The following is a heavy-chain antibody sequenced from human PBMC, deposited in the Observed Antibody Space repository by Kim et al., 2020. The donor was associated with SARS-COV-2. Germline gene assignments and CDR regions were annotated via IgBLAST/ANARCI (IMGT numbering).Heavy chain of an antibody. CDR3: ATQIHSSGVY. CDR1: GFTFSVYN. Sequence: GGSLRLSCAASGFTFSVYNMNWVRQAPGKGLEWVSSISASSTYIYYADSVKGRFTISRDNAKNSLYLQMNSLRAEDTAVYYCATQIHSSGVYWGQGTLVTVSS. D-gene: IGHD6-19*01. V-gene: IGHV3-21*01. CDR2: ISASSTYI. J-gene: IGHJ4*02.